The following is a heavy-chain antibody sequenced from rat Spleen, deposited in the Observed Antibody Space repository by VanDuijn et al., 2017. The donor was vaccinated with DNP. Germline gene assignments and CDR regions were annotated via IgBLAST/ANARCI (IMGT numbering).Heavy chain of an antibody. CDR3: VGGGPEY. J-gene: IGHJ2*01. V-gene: IGHV5-22*01. Sequence: EVQLVESGGGLVQPGRSMKLSCAVSGLTFTDFYMAWVRQAPKKGLEWVASVSHEGSSTYYGDSVKGRFTISRDDAKSTLYLQMDSLRSEDTATYYCVGGGPEYWGQGVMVTVSS. CDR1: GLTFTDFY. CDR2: VSHEGSST.